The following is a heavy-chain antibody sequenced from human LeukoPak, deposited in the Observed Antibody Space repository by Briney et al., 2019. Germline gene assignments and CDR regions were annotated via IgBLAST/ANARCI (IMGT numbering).Heavy chain of an antibody. Sequence: GESLKISCKGSGYSFISYWIGWVRQMPGKGLEWMGIIYPGDSDTRYSPSFQGQVTISADKSISTAYLQWSSLKASDTAMYYCARRPPGYSSGWYYFDYWGQGTLVTVSS. D-gene: IGHD6-19*01. J-gene: IGHJ4*02. CDR2: IYPGDSDT. V-gene: IGHV5-51*01. CDR3: ARRPPGYSSGWYYFDY. CDR1: GYSFISYW.